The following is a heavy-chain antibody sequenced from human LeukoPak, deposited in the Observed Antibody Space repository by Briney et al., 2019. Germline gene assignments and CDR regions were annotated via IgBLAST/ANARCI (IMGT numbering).Heavy chain of an antibody. J-gene: IGHJ4*02. CDR2: IKHDGSEA. D-gene: IGHD3-10*01. CDR3: TRDALFGSGRTHLDF. Sequence: GGSLRLSCAASEFTFNRYWMSWVRQAPGKGLEWVANIKHDGSEAHYVDSVKGRFTISRDNAKNSLSLQMNSLNVDDTGVYFCTRDALFGSGRTHLDFWSQGTLVSVSS. CDR1: EFTFNRYW. V-gene: IGHV3-7*04.